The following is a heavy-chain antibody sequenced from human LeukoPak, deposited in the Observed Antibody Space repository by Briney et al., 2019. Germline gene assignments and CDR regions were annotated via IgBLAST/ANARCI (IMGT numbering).Heavy chain of an antibody. CDR2: INPNNGDT. D-gene: IGHD2-15*01. CDR1: GYTFTTYY. CDR3: AREECSGGSCYSGQYYYYGMDV. V-gene: IGHV1-2*06. J-gene: IGHJ6*02. Sequence: ASVKVSCKASGYTFTTYYMHWVRQAPGQGLEWMGRINPNNGDTKYAQNFQGRVTMTRDTSISTAYMELSRLRSDDTAVYYCAREECSGGSCYSGQYYYYGMDVWGQGTTVTVSS.